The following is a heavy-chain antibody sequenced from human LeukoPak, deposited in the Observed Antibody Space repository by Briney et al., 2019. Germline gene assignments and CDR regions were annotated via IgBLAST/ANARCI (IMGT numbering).Heavy chain of an antibody. Sequence: PSETLPLTCTVSGASIGSYFWSWIRQPPGKGLERIGYIYYGGGTNYNPSFESRITISVDTSRNRISLNLTSVTASDTAIYYCARERGDYDSDNWFDSWGQGTLVTVSS. CDR2: IYYGGGT. J-gene: IGHJ5*01. V-gene: IGHV4-59*01. CDR1: GASIGSYF. D-gene: IGHD4-17*01. CDR3: ARERGDYDSDNWFDS.